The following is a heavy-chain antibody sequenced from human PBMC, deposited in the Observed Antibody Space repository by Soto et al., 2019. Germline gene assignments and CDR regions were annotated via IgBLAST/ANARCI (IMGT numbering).Heavy chain of an antibody. V-gene: IGHV1-24*01. CDR1: GYTLAELS. CDR2: FDPEDGET. CDR3: ATDLVPYAAFDI. D-gene: IGHD2-2*01. Sequence: ASVKVSCKVSGYTLAELSMHWVRQAPGKGLEWMGGFDPEDGETIYAQKFQGRVTMTEDTSTDTAYMELSSLRSEDTAVYYCATDLVPYAAFDIWGQGTMVTVSS. J-gene: IGHJ3*02.